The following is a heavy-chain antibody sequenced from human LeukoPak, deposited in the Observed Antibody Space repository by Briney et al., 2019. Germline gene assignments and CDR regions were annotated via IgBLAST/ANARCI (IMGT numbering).Heavy chain of an antibody. CDR3: AKGTDYYSRGDRVYYMDV. V-gene: IGHV1-69*13. D-gene: IGHD3-10*01. CDR2: IIPIFGTA. CDR1: GGTFSSYA. J-gene: IGHJ6*03. Sequence: SVKVSCKASGGTFSSYAISWVRQAPGQGLEWMGGIIPIFGTANYAQKFQGRVTITADESTSTAYMELNSLRAEDTAVYYCAKGTDYYSRGDRVYYMDVWGKGTTVTISS.